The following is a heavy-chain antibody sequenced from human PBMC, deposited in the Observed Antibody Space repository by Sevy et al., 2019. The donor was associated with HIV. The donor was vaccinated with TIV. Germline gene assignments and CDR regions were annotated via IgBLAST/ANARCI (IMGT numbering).Heavy chain of an antibody. CDR1: GFTFDDYT. V-gene: IGHV3-9*01. Sequence: GGSLRLSCAASGFTFDDYTMNWVRQPPGKGLEWVSGISWSSGNIAYADSVEGRFTISRDNAKNSLYLQINRLRIEDTASYECVKDRSGGYSFDYWGQGTLVTVSS. J-gene: IGHJ4*02. CDR3: VKDRSGGYSFDY. CDR2: ISWSSGNI. D-gene: IGHD1-26*01.